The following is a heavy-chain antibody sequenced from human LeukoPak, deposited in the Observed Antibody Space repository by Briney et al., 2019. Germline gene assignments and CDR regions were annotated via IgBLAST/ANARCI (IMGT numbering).Heavy chain of an antibody. J-gene: IGHJ4*02. CDR3: TTDRYRSGDDY. CDR2: IKSIAVGGTI. CDR1: GFIFSNAW. Sequence: GGSLRLSCAASGFIFSNAWMTWVRQVPGKGLEWVGRIKSIAVGGTIDYAAPVKGRFTISRDDSKNTLYLQMNSLKTEDTAVYYCTTDRYRSGDDYWGQGTLVTVSS. D-gene: IGHD6-25*01. V-gene: IGHV3-15*01.